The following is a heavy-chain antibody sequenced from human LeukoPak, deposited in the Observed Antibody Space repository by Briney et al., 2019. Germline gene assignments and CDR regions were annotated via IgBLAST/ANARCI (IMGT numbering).Heavy chain of an antibody. CDR3: AKGGNNDASWRYYFDF. CDR1: RDSITGSDYY. D-gene: IGHD1/OR15-1a*01. J-gene: IGHJ4*02. CDR2: IFYTGTT. V-gene: IGHV4-61*08. Sequence: SETLSLTCTVSRDSITGSDYYWSWIRQSPGKGLEWIGFIFYTGTTSYNPPLKSRVTISVDTSKNQFSLELNSVTAADTAIYYCAKGGNNDASWRYYFDFWGQGILVTVSS.